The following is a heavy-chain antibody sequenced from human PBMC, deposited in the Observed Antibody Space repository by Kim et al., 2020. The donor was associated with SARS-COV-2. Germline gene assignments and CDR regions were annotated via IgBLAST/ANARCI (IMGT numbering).Heavy chain of an antibody. J-gene: IGHJ4*02. CDR1: GFTFSYYY. V-gene: IGHV3-11*01. CDR2: INGSGSTI. CDR3: ASAKNYLEY. Sequence: GGSLRLSCAASGFTFSYYYMSWIRQAPGKGLEWVSYINGSGSTIYYADSVKGRFTISSDNAKNSLYLQMNSLRAEDTAVYYCASAKNYLEYWGQGTLVTASP.